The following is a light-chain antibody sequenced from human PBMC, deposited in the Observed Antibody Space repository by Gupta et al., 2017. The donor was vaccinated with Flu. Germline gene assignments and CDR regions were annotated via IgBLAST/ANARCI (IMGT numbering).Light chain of an antibody. Sequence: SSLSASVGDRLTITFQASQDISNYITWYQQKPGKAPDLLIREASHWQTGVPSRCSGSGSGTEFTFTISSLQPEDFATYYCRQYDNRPPRTFGEGT. CDR1: QDISNY. J-gene: IGKJ2*02. V-gene: IGKV1-33*01. CDR3: RQYDNRPPRT. CDR2: EAS.